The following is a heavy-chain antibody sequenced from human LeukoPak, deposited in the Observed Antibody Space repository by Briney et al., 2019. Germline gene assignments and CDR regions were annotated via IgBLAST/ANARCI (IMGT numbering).Heavy chain of an antibody. CDR2: ISIVSSYI. Sequence: PGGSLRLSCVASGFTFSSSSMSGVRQDPGRGRGGVSSISIVSSYIYYADSVKGRSTISRDNAKNSLYLQMNSLRAEDTAVYYCAKTEQVSIAARQWGYYYYMDVWGKGTTVTVSS. CDR1: GFTFSSSS. CDR3: AKTEQVSIAARQWGYYYYMDV. D-gene: IGHD6-6*01. J-gene: IGHJ6*03. V-gene: IGHV3-21*01.